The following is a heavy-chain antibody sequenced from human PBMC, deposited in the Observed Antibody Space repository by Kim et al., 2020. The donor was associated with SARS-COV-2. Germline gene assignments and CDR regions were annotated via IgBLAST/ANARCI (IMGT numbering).Heavy chain of an antibody. J-gene: IGHJ4*02. CDR3: ANARFLEWLFFDY. Sequence: SETLSLTCTVSGGSISSSSYYWGWIRQPPGKGLEWIGSIYYSGSTYYNPSLKSRVTISVDTSKNQFSLKLSSVTAADTAVYYCANARFLEWLFFDYWGQGTLVTVSS. D-gene: IGHD3-3*01. CDR2: IYYSGST. V-gene: IGHV4-39*01. CDR1: GGSISSSSYY.